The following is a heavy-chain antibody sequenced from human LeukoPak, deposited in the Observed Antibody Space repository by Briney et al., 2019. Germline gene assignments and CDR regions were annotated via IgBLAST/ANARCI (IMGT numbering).Heavy chain of an antibody. CDR2: IYYSGST. Sequence: ESGPTLVKPTPTLTLTCTFSGFSFSTTGVGVGWIRQSPGKGLEWIGYIYYSGSTNYNPSLKSRVTISVDTSKNQFSLKLSSVTATDTAVYYCAREAKGYGYDFDYWGQGTLVTVSS. J-gene: IGHJ4*02. CDR1: GFSFSTTGVG. CDR3: AREAKGYGYDFDY. D-gene: IGHD5-12*01. V-gene: IGHV4-61*08.